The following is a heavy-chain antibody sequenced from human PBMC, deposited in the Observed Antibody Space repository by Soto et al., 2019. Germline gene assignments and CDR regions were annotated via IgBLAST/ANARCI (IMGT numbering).Heavy chain of an antibody. V-gene: IGHV4-4*07. CDR1: GGSISSYY. CDR3: ARVLGYCSSTSCAYHFDY. D-gene: IGHD2-2*01. CDR2: IYTSGST. Sequence: SETLSLTCTVSGGSISSYYWSWIRQPAGKGLEWIGRIYTSGSTNYNPSLKSRVTMSVDTSKNQFSLKLSSVTAADTAVYYCARVLGYCSSTSCAYHFDYWGQGTLVTVSS. J-gene: IGHJ4*02.